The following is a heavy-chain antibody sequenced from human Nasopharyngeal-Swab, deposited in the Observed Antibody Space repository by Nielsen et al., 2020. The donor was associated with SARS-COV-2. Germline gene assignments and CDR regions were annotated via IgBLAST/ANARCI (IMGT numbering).Heavy chain of an antibody. V-gene: IGHV3-53*01. J-gene: IGHJ4*02. Sequence: VRQAPGKGLEWVSVIYSGGSTYYADSVKGRFTISRDNSKNTLYLQMNSLRAEDTAVYYCARGPPEYLWGQGTLVTVSS. D-gene: IGHD1-14*01. CDR2: IYSGGST. CDR3: ARGPPEYL.